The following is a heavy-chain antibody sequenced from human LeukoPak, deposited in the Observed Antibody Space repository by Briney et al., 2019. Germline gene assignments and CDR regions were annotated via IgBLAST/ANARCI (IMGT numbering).Heavy chain of an antibody. CDR2: IYYSGST. Sequence: PSETLSLTCTVSGDSISSYHWSWLRQPPGKGLEWIGYIYYSGSTNYNPSLKSRVTISVDTSKNQFSLKLSSVTAADTAVYYCARVNINNWHSCDYWGQGTLVTVSS. V-gene: IGHV4-59*01. CDR1: GDSISSYH. J-gene: IGHJ4*02. D-gene: IGHD1-1*01. CDR3: ARVNINNWHSCDY.